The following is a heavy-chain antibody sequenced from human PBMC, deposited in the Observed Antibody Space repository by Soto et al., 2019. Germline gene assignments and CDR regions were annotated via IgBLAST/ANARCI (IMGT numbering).Heavy chain of an antibody. CDR3: AREVGISPSAPLDY. CDR1: GYRFSSYG. V-gene: IGHV1-18*01. J-gene: IGHJ4*02. Sequence: QVQLVQSGGEVKKPGASVKVSCKASGYRFSSYGLNWLRQAPGQGPEWMGWINTFNGNTNSAQKFQGRLRVTTDTSTSTVFMELSSLTSDDTAVYFCAREVGISPSAPLDYWGQGTLITVSS. CDR2: INTFNGNT. D-gene: IGHD2-21*01.